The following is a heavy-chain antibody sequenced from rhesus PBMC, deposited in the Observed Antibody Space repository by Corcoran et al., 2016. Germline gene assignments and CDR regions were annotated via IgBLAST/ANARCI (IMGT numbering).Heavy chain of an antibody. J-gene: IGHJ4*01. CDR3: AERRGQFLEWSHYDN. Sequence: QVHLHESGPGLVKPSETLSLTFAVSVGSIRHASHWHWILPPPRQHPEWIAYIFGSGGGTNDSSALISRVSSSIDTSKNQFSLRLSSVTAADTALYYCAERRGQFLEWSHYDNWGQGVLVTVSS. CDR1: VGSIRHASH. CDR2: IFGSGGGT. V-gene: IGHV4-106*01. D-gene: IGHD3-3*01.